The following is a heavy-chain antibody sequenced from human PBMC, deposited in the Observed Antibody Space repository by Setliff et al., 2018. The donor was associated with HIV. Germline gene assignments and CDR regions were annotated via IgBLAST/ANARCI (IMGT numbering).Heavy chain of an antibody. J-gene: IGHJ5*02. CDR2: IYYSGST. CDR3: ARVWLHFGADILRFDP. V-gene: IGHV4-39*01. Sequence: ETLSLTCTVSGASISSSSYYWGWIRQPPGKGLEWIGSIYYSGSTYYNPSLRSRVTMSIDTSKNQFSLKLNSVTAADTAVYYCARVWLHFGADILRFDPWGQGLLVTVSS. D-gene: IGHD3-16*01. CDR1: GASISSSSYY.